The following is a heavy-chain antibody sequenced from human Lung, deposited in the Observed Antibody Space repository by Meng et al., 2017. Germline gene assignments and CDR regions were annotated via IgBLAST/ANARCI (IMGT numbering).Heavy chain of an antibody. CDR3: ARGPTTMAHDFDY. J-gene: IGHJ4*02. Sequence: QVPLQHGGEGLLQSSHTLAFTCVVSAGSFSDYYCSWIPQPPGKWLEWIGKINHSGSTNYNPSLESRATISVDTSQNNLSLKLSSVTAADSAVYYCARGPTTMAHDFDYWGQGTLVTVSS. D-gene: IGHD4-11*01. CDR1: AGSFSDYY. CDR2: INHSGST. V-gene: IGHV4-34*01.